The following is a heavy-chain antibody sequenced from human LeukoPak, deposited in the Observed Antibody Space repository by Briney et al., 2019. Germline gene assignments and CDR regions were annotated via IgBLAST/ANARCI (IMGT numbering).Heavy chain of an antibody. J-gene: IGHJ4*02. CDR2: IYYSGST. V-gene: IGHV4-31*03. D-gene: IGHD3-22*01. Sequence: SETLSLTCTVSGGSISSGGYYWSWIRQHPGKGLERIGYIYYSGSTYYNPSLKSRVTISVDTSKNQFSLKLSSVTAADTAVYYCARDSDSSGLWFDYWGQGTLVTVSS. CDR1: GGSISSGGYY. CDR3: ARDSDSSGLWFDY.